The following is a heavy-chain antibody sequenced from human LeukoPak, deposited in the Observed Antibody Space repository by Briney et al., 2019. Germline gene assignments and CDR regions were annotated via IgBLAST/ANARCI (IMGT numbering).Heavy chain of an antibody. CDR3: ASGGMGARKFYSDPFHY. CDR1: GFTVSSNY. CDR2: LYSAGST. Sequence: GGSLRLSCAASGFTVSSNYMSWVRQAPGKGLEWISILYSAGSTYYADSVKGRFTISRDNSRNTLYLQMNSLRVDDTAVYYCASGGMGARKFYSDPFHYWGQGTLVTVSS. V-gene: IGHV3-53*01. J-gene: IGHJ4*02. D-gene: IGHD2-15*01.